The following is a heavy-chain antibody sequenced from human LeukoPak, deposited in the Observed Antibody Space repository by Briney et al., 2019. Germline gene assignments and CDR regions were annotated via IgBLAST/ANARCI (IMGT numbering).Heavy chain of an antibody. Sequence: GGSLRLSCAASGFTFSNYGMHWVRQAPGKGLEWVAVISNDGSNEYYAAFFKGRFTISRDNSTNTLYLQMYSLRAEDTAVYFCAKDQGIAVAGTDDAFDIWGQGTRVTVSS. D-gene: IGHD6-19*01. CDR3: AKDQGIAVAGTDDAFDI. V-gene: IGHV3-30*18. J-gene: IGHJ3*02. CDR2: ISNDGSNE. CDR1: GFTFSNYG.